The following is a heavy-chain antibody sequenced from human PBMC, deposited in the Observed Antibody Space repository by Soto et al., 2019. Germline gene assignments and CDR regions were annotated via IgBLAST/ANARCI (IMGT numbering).Heavy chain of an antibody. V-gene: IGHV3-23*01. CDR1: GFTFSSYA. J-gene: IGHJ6*02. CDR2: ISGSGGST. CDR3: AKDHRVVAALPASVYYYGMDV. Sequence: GGSLRLSCAASGFTFSSYAMSWVRQAPGKGLEWVSAISGSGGSTYYADSVKGRFTISRDNSKNTLYLQMNSLRAEDTAVYYCAKDHRVVAALPASVYYYGMDVWGQGTTVTVSS. D-gene: IGHD2-15*01.